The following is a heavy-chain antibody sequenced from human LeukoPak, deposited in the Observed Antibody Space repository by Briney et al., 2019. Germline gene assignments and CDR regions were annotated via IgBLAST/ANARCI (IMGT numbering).Heavy chain of an antibody. J-gene: IGHJ4*02. V-gene: IGHV4-59*11. CDR2: VFDSGRT. CDR1: GGSMTTHH. D-gene: IGHD5-18*01. CDR3: TTIKRGDIFGYFDF. Sequence: SETLSLTCTVSGGSMTTHHWKWIRQTPGKGLEWVGYVFDSGRTRVTPSLTSQVTLSTDTSKNQLSLRLSSVPAADTAVYYCTTIKRGDIFGYFDFWGQGSLVTVSS.